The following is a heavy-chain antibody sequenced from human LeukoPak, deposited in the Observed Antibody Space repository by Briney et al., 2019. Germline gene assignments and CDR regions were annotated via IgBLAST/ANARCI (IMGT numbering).Heavy chain of an antibody. CDR1: GYSIAHGFF. Sequence: SETLSLTCTVSGYSIAHGFFWAWIRQPPGGGLAWIGSLYHSGTTYYNTSLKSRISTSVDTSKSQFSLKLRLVTAADTAVYYCARVEVPRDINDWYFDLWGRGTLVTVSS. CDR2: LYHSGTT. J-gene: IGHJ2*01. D-gene: IGHD2-15*01. CDR3: ARVEVPRDINDWYFDL. V-gene: IGHV4-38-2*02.